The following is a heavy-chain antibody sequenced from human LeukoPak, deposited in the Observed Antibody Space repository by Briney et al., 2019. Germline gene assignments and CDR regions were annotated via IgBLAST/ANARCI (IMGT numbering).Heavy chain of an antibody. CDR1: GFTFSSYS. Sequence: GSLRLSCAASGFTFSSYSMNWVRQTPGKGLEWVSVIYSGGTTKYADSVKGRFTIYRDTSKNTLFLQMNSLRVEDTAVYYCASKLTTGNWGQGTLVTVSS. V-gene: IGHV3-66*01. CDR2: IYSGGTT. J-gene: IGHJ4*02. CDR3: ASKLTTGN. D-gene: IGHD4-17*01.